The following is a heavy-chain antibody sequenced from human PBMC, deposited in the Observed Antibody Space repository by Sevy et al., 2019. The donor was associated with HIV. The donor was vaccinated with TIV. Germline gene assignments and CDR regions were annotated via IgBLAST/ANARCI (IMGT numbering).Heavy chain of an antibody. D-gene: IGHD2-21*02. V-gene: IGHV4-39*01. Sequence: SETLSLTCTVSGGSINSDSYYWGWIRQPPGKGLEWIGNIYYSGTTYYNPSLKSRVTKSVDTSKNQFSLKLSSVTAAGTAVYYCARFEYGDYVSHFEYWGQGTLVTVSS. CDR1: GGSINSDSYY. J-gene: IGHJ4*02. CDR3: ARFEYGDYVSHFEY. CDR2: IYYSGTT.